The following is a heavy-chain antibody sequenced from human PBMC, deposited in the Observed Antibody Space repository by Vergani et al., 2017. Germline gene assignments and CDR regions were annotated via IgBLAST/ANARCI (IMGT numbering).Heavy chain of an antibody. CDR2: IKSTFDRGTT. CDR1: GFSFRNAW. J-gene: IGHJ6*02. V-gene: IGHV3-15*07. Sequence: EVQLVESGGGIVKPGGSLRLSCVASGFSFRNAWMNWVRRTPGRGLEWVGRIKSTFDRGTTDYAAAVKGRFTISRDDSKNTLFLQMNGLKTEDIGVYYCTTDPRYCGDGSCXWLRDHHDDGMDVWGQGTTVTVSS. D-gene: IGHD5-12*01. CDR3: TTDPRYCGDGSCXWLRDHHDDGMDV.